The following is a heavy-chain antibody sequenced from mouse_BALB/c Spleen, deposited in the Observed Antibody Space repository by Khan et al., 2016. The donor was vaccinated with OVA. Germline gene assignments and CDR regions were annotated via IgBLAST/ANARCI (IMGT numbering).Heavy chain of an antibody. Sequence: VQLQESGAELANPGASVKMSCKASGYMFTSYWMHWVKQRPGQGLEWIGYINPSTGYTDYNQKFKDKATLTTDKSSSTVYMQLSSLTSEDSAVYYCKRGGLLGILVYWGQGTLVTVSA. CDR3: KRGGLLGILVY. D-gene: IGHD2-14*01. V-gene: IGHV1-7*01. J-gene: IGHJ3*01. CDR1: GYMFTSYW. CDR2: INPSTGYT.